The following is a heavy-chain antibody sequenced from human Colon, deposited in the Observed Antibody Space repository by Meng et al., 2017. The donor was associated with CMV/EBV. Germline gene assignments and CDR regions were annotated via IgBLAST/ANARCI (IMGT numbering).Heavy chain of an antibody. CDR1: GFTISSNY. J-gene: IGHJ4*02. CDR2: IYSGGST. Sequence: GESLKISCAASGFTISSNYMSWVRQAPGKGLEWVSVIYSGGSTYYADSVKGRFTISRDNSKHTLYLQMNSLRAEDTAVYYCARGPHVYSRGELEFDYWGQGTLVTVSS. V-gene: IGHV3-53*01. D-gene: IGHD6-19*01. CDR3: ARGPHVYSRGELEFDY.